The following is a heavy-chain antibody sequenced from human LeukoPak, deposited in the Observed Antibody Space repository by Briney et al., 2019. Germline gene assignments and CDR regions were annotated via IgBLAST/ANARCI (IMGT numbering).Heavy chain of an antibody. V-gene: IGHV1-69*01. D-gene: IGHD6-19*01. CDR1: GGTFGSYA. CDR2: IIPIFGTA. J-gene: IGHJ4*02. Sequence: SVKVSCKASGGTFGSYAISWVRQAPGQGLEWMGGIIPIFGTANYAQKFQGRVTITADESTSTDYMELSSLRSEDTAVYYCARGVAVAGTIDRSVFPYYFDYWGQGTLVTVSS. CDR3: ARGVAVAGTIDRSVFPYYFDY.